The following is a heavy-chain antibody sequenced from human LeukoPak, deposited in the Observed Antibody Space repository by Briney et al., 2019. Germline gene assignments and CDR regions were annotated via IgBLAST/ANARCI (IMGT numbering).Heavy chain of an antibody. CDR2: IYHSGST. Sequence: SETLSLTCSVSGGSISSYYWSWIRQPPGKGLEWIGYIYHSGSTVYNPSLKSRVTLSLDTSKNQLSLKLTSVTAADTAVYYCARDRGSQPFIDYWGQGTLVTVSS. CDR1: GGSISSYY. V-gene: IGHV4-59*01. J-gene: IGHJ4*02. D-gene: IGHD1-26*01. CDR3: ARDRGSQPFIDY.